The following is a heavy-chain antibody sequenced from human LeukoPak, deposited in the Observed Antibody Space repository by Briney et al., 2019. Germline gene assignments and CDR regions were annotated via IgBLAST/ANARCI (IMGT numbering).Heavy chain of an antibody. J-gene: IGHJ4*02. CDR1: GFTFSDYY. V-gene: IGHV3-11*01. D-gene: IGHD2-2*01. CDR2: ISSSGGTI. Sequence: GGSLRLSCAASGFTFSDYYMSWIRQAPGKGLEWVSYISSSGGTIYYAASVKGRFTISRDTAKNSLHLQMNSLTAADTAIYYCGTLGGTTSWLNFWGQGTLVTVSS. CDR3: GTLGGTTSWLNF.